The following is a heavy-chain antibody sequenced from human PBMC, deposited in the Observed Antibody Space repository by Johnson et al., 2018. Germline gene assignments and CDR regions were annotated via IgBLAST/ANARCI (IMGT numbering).Heavy chain of an antibody. CDR3: AKDNVNSSGWYPYYYYYMDV. V-gene: IGHV3-30*18. Sequence: VQLVQSGGGVVQXGRSLRLXCAASGFIFSSYGMHWVRQAPGKGLEWVAVISYDGSNKYSAESVKGRVPIPRYNSKNTLYLQMNSLRAEDTAVYYCAKDNVNSSGWYPYYYYYMDVWGKGTTVTVSS. CDR2: ISYDGSNK. D-gene: IGHD6-19*01. CDR1: GFIFSSYG. J-gene: IGHJ6*03.